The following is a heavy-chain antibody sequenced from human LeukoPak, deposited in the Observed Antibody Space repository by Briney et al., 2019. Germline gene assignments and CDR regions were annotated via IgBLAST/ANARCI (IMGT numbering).Heavy chain of an antibody. CDR1: GFTFDDYA. J-gene: IGHJ3*02. Sequence: GRSLRLSCAASGFTFDDYAMHWVRQAPGKGLEWVSGISWNSGSIGYADSVKGRFTISRDNAKNSLYLQMNSLRAEDTALYYCAKDKDGYNSFDIWGQGTMVTVSS. V-gene: IGHV3-9*01. D-gene: IGHD5-24*01. CDR3: AKDKDGYNSFDI. CDR2: ISWNSGSI.